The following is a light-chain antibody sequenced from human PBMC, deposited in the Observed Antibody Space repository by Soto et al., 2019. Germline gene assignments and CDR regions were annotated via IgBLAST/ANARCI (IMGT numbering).Light chain of an antibody. J-gene: IGKJ4*01. V-gene: IGKV1-5*01. CDR3: QQYDTYPLT. Sequence: DVQMTQSPSSLSASVGDRVTITCRASQSINNWLAWYQQKPGKAPKLLIYDASTLETGVPSRFSGSASGTEFTLTIGGLQPEDVASYYCQQYDTYPLTFGGGTKVDIK. CDR2: DAS. CDR1: QSINNW.